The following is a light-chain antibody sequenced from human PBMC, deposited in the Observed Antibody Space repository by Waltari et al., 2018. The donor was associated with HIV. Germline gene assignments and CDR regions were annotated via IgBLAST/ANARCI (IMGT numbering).Light chain of an antibody. V-gene: IGLV2-14*01. CDR3: SSYTSSSTPVV. CDR1: SSDVGGYNY. Sequence: QSALTQPASVSGSPGQSITISCTGTSSDVGGYNYVSWYQQHPGKAPNLMIYEVSTRPSGGSNRFSGSKSGNTASLTISGLQTEDEADYYCSSYTSSSTPVVFGGGTKLTVL. J-gene: IGLJ2*01. CDR2: EVS.